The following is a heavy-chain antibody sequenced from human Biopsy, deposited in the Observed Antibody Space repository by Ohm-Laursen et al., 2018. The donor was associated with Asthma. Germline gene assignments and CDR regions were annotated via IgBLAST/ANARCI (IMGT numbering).Heavy chain of an antibody. J-gene: IGHJ4*02. CDR2: INSVFGTT. CDR3: ARKAGSCISRTCYSLDF. D-gene: IGHD2-2*01. V-gene: IGHV1-69*13. CDR1: GGTFNTHV. Sequence: SVKVSCKSLGGTFNTHVIGWVRQAPGQGLEWMGRINSVFGTTTYPQKFQDRVTITADDSTSTVYMELSSLRSEDTAVYYCARKAGSCISRTCYSLDFWGQGTLVTVSS.